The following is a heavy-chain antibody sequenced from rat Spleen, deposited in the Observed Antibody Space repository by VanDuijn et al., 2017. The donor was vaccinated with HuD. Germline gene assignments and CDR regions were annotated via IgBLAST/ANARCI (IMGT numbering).Heavy chain of an antibody. CDR1: GFTFSDYG. Sequence: EVQLVESGGGLVQPGRSLKLSCVASGFTFSDYGMNWIRQAPGKGLEWVASITNTGGSTYYPDSVKGRFTISRDNAKSTLYLQMNSLRSEDTATYYCTREFLRTTRVPFDFWGPGTMVTVSS. J-gene: IGHJ1*01. CDR3: TREFLRTTRVPFDF. D-gene: IGHD1-4*01. V-gene: IGHV5-31*01. CDR2: ITNTGGST.